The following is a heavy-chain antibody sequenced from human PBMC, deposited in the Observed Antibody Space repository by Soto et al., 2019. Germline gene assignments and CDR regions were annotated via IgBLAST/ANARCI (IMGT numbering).Heavy chain of an antibody. Sequence: PSETLSLTCTVSGGSVSSGSYYWSWIRQPPGKGLEWIGYIYYSGSTNYNPSLKSRVTISVDTSKNQFSLKLSSVTAADTAVYYCARGGSGSYSYNWFDPWDQGTLVTVSS. CDR1: GGSVSSGSYY. CDR2: IYYSGST. CDR3: ARGGSGSYSYNWFDP. D-gene: IGHD3-10*01. J-gene: IGHJ5*02. V-gene: IGHV4-61*01.